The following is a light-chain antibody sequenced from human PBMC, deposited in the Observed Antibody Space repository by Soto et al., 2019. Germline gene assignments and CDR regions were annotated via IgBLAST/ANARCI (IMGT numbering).Light chain of an antibody. CDR2: DVI. J-gene: IGLJ2*01. V-gene: IGLV2-14*03. CDR1: SSDVGGYSY. Sequence: QSVLTQPASVSGSPGQSITISCTGTSSDVGGYSYVSWYQQHPGKAPKLMIYDVINRPSGVSNRFSGSKSGNSASLTISGLQAEDEADYYCSSYTSSSTYVVFGGGTKVTVL. CDR3: SSYTSSSTYVV.